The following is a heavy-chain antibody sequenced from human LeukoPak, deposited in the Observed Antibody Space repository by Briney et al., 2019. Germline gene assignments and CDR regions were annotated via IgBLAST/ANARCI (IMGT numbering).Heavy chain of an antibody. J-gene: IGHJ6*02. D-gene: IGHD6-13*01. V-gene: IGHV3-30*18. CDR1: GFPLSDAC. CDR3: AKDRLTAAGSYYYYGMDV. CDR2: ISYDGSNK. Sequence: PGGSLRLSCAVSGFPLSDACMHWVRQAPGKGLEWVAVISYDGSNKYYADSVRGRFTISRDNSKNTLYLQMNSLRAEDTAVYYCAKDRLTAAGSYYYYGMDVWGQGTTVTVSS.